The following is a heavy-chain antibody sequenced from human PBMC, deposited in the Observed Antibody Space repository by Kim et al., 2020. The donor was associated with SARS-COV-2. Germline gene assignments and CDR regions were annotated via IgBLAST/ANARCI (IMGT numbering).Heavy chain of an antibody. D-gene: IGHD6-19*01. Sequence: KRRFAISRDNAKNSRYLQMNSLRAEDTALYYCAKAHGGGWEGRYYGMDVWGQGTTVTVSS. CDR3: AKAHGGGWEGRYYGMDV. V-gene: IGHV3-9*01. J-gene: IGHJ6*02.